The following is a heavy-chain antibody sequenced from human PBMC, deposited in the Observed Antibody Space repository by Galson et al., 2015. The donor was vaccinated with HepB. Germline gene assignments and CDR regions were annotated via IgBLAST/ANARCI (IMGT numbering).Heavy chain of an antibody. CDR1: GDSVSSNSAA. D-gene: IGHD1-26*01. CDR3: ARVRFWEGATETYNYGMDV. V-gene: IGHV6-1*01. CDR2: TYYRSKWYN. J-gene: IGHJ6*02. Sequence: CAISGDSVSSNSAAWNWIRQSPSRGLEWLGRTYYRSKWYNDYAVSVKSRITINPDTSKNQFSLQLNSVTPEDTAVYYCARVRFWEGATETYNYGMDVWGQGTTVTVSS.